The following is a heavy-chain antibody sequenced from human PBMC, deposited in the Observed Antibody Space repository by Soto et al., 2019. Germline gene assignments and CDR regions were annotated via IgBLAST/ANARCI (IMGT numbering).Heavy chain of an antibody. Sequence: QVQLVQSGAEVKKPGASVKVSCRASGYLFTAYYMHWVRQAPGQGLEWMGWINPNNGRTKNSPKFQGRVTMTRDTSVTTFYMEVTWLTSDDTAVYYCASDWGENSGYVWGQGTRVTVSS. V-gene: IGHV1-2*02. J-gene: IGHJ4*02. CDR2: INPNNGRT. CDR1: GYLFTAYY. CDR3: ASDWGENSGYV. D-gene: IGHD5-12*01.